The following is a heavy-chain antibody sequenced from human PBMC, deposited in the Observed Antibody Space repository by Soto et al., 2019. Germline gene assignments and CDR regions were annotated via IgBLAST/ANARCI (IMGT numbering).Heavy chain of an antibody. J-gene: IGHJ6*02. CDR1: GGSVSSGSYY. CDR3: ARDSKVAKTNYYYYGMDV. Sequence: ETLSLTCTVSGGSVSSGSYYWSWIRQPPGKGLEWIGYIYYSGITNYNPSLKSRVTISVDTSKNQFSLKLSSVTAADTAVYYCARDSKVAKTNYYYYGMDVWGQGTRVTVSS. D-gene: IGHD5-12*01. CDR2: IYYSGIT. V-gene: IGHV4-61*01.